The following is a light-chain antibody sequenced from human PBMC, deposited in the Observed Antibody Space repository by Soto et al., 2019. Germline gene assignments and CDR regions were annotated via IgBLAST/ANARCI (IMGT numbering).Light chain of an antibody. J-gene: IGKJ3*01. CDR1: QSVSSDY. CDR3: QHYGNSLFT. Sequence: EIVLTQSPGTLSLSPGERATLTCRASQSVSSDYLAWYQQKPGQAPRLLIYGASSRATGIPDRFSGSGSGADFTLTISRLEPEDFAVYYCQHYGNSLFTFGPGTKVDI. V-gene: IGKV3-20*01. CDR2: GAS.